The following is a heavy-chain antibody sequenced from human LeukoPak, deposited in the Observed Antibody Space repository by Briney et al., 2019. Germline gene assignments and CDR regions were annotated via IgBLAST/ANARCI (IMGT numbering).Heavy chain of an antibody. CDR2: ITSSSNM. Sequence: PSETLSLTCAVYGGSFSGYYWSWIRQPPGKGLEWVSSITSSSNMYYADSVKGRFTISRDNAKNSLYLQMNSLRAEDTAVYYCARNSGKARAFDIWGQGTMVTVSS. V-gene: IGHV3-69-1*01. CDR1: GGSFSGYY. CDR3: ARNSGKARAFDI. J-gene: IGHJ3*02. D-gene: IGHD4-23*01.